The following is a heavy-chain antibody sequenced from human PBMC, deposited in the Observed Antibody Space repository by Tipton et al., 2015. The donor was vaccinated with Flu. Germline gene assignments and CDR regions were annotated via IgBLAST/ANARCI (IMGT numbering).Heavy chain of an antibody. CDR3: ARNLGGGAFDI. CDR1: GGSISTSNYY. Sequence: TLSLTCTVSGGSISTSNYYWDWIRQPPGKGLEWIGNIYYSGTTSYNPSLQSRVTISIYTSNNQFSLKLSSVTAADMAVYYCARNLGGGAFDIWGQGTMVTVSS. CDR2: IYYSGTT. V-gene: IGHV4-39*07. J-gene: IGHJ3*02. D-gene: IGHD3-10*01.